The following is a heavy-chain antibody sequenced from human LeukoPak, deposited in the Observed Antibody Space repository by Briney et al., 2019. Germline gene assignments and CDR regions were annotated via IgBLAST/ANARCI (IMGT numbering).Heavy chain of an antibody. V-gene: IGHV3-7*01. CDR1: GFTFSSHW. Sequence: GGSLRLSCAASGFTFSSHWMSWVRQAPGKGLEWVANINQDGFEKDYVDSVKGRFTVSRDNAKNSLYLQMNSLRAEDTALYYCARDSEKSSSFAFDIWRQGTVVTVSS. J-gene: IGHJ3*02. D-gene: IGHD6-19*01. CDR3: ARDSEKSSSFAFDI. CDR2: INQDGFEK.